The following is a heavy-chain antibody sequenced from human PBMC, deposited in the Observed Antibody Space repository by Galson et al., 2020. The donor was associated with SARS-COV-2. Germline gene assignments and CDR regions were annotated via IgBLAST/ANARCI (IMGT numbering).Heavy chain of an antibody. D-gene: IGHD3-9*01. CDR3: ARSPYYDILTGYYNGIYFDY. V-gene: IGHV2-70*01. J-gene: IGHJ4*02. Sequence: SGPTLVKPTQTLTLTCTFSGFSLSTSGMCVSWIRQPPGKALEWLALIDWDDDKYYSTSLKTRLTISKDTSKNQVVLTMTNMDPVDTATYYCARSPYYDILTGYYNGIYFDYWGRGTLVTVSS. CDR2: IDWDDDK. CDR1: GFSLSTSGMC.